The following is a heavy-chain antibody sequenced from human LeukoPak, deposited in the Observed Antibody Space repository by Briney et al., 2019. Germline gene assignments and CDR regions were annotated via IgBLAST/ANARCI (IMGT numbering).Heavy chain of an antibody. CDR2: IYYTGST. Sequence: SETLSLTCTVSGGPISSYYWSWIRQPPGKGLEWVGYIYYTGSTNYNPSLKSRVTISVDTSKNQFSLERSSVTAADTAVYYCARVGFGNTPHPIDYWGQGTLVTVSS. D-gene: IGHD4-23*01. CDR1: GGPISSYY. CDR3: ARVGFGNTPHPIDY. V-gene: IGHV4-59*01. J-gene: IGHJ4*02.